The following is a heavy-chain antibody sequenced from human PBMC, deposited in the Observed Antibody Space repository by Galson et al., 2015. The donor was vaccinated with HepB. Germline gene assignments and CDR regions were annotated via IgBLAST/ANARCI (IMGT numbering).Heavy chain of an antibody. CDR2: ISGSGSRT. CDR3: LKGQWLVTNAFDI. Sequence: SLRLSCAASGFTFTNYAMDWVRQAPGKGLEWVSDISGSGSRTSYADSVKGRFTISRDNPKNTLNLLMSGLRVDDTAVYYCLKGQWLVTNAFDIWGQGTMVAFSS. D-gene: IGHD6-19*01. CDR1: GFTFTNYA. V-gene: IGHV3-23*01. J-gene: IGHJ3*02.